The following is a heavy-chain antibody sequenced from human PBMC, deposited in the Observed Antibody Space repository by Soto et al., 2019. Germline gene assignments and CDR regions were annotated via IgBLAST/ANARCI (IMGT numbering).Heavy chain of an antibody. Sequence: PSETLSLTCTVSGGSISSSSYYWGWIRQPPGKGLEWIGSIYYSGSTYYNPSLKSRVTISVDTSKNQFSLKLSSVTAADTAVYYCARHQQSLAAAPHNWFDPWGQGTLVTVSS. V-gene: IGHV4-39*01. D-gene: IGHD6-13*01. CDR3: ARHQQSLAAAPHNWFDP. CDR1: GGSISSSSYY. J-gene: IGHJ5*02. CDR2: IYYSGST.